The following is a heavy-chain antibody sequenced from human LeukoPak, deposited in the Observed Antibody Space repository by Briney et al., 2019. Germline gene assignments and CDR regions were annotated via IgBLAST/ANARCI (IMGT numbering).Heavy chain of an antibody. J-gene: IGHJ5*02. CDR3: VTEIVRYGDVHYFDP. D-gene: IGHD4-17*01. Sequence: GAAVKVSYKVSGYTLTEISMLWVRQAPGQGLEWMGDVNPEDVETIYVRSFQGRLTVTEDTSTDTPYIELNSLIAEDTGMYHCVTEIVRYGDVHYFDPWGEGTLDTVSS. CDR2: VNPEDVET. CDR1: GYTLTEIS. V-gene: IGHV1-24*01.